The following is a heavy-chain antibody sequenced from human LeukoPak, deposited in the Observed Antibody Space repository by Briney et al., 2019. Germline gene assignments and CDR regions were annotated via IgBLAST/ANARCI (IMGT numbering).Heavy chain of an antibody. CDR3: ARDLGCSGGSCYGMDV. D-gene: IGHD2-15*01. CDR1: GFTFSSYG. CDR2: IWYDGSNK. J-gene: IGHJ6*02. Sequence: GGSLRLSCAASGFTFSSYGMHWVRQAPGKGLEWVAVIWYDGSNKYYADSVKGRFTISRDNAKNSLYLQMNSLRAEDTAVYYCARDLGCSGGSCYGMDVWGQGTTVTVSS. V-gene: IGHV3-33*01.